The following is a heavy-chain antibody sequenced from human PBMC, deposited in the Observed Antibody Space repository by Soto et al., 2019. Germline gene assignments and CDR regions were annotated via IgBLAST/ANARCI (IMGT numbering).Heavy chain of an antibody. Sequence: ASVKVSCKASGGTFSSYAISWVRQAPGQGLEWMGGIIPIFGTANYAQKFQGRVTITADESTSTAYMELSSLRSEDTAVYYCARWEQLATTGGYYYYGMDVWGQGTTVTVSS. J-gene: IGHJ6*02. CDR2: IIPIFGTA. D-gene: IGHD6-6*01. V-gene: IGHV1-69*13. CDR3: ARWEQLATTGGYYYYGMDV. CDR1: GGTFSSYA.